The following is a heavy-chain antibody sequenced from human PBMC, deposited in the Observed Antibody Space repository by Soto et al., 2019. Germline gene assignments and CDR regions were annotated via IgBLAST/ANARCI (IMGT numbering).Heavy chain of an antibody. D-gene: IGHD1-7*01. CDR1: GFSVSSNY. CDR3: ARDPFSQYSHETSGFQR. V-gene: IGHV3-53*02. CDR2: IYSSGDT. J-gene: IGHJ4*02. Sequence: EVQLVETGGALIQPGESLRLSCSASGFSVSSNYMNWVRQAPGKGLEWVSVIYSSGDTHYTDSVKGRFTVSRDKSENTVFLEMKSLRAEDTGIYYCARDPFSQYSHETSGFQRWGLGTLVTVSS.